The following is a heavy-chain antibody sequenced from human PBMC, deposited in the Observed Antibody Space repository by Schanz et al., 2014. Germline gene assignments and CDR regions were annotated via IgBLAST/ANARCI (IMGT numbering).Heavy chain of an antibody. CDR2: VSGYNGKT. Sequence: QVQLMQSGAEVKKPGASVKVSCETSGYTFTSYGLIWVRQAPGQGLEWMGWVSGYNGKTNYAQEFRGRVTMTTDSSTNTAYMELRSLRSDDTAVYFCARDLLNFYDDTAAYYFGDFWGQGTLVTVSS. CDR1: GYTFTSYG. CDR3: ARDLLNFYDDTAAYYFGDF. J-gene: IGHJ4*02. D-gene: IGHD3-22*01. V-gene: IGHV1-18*04.